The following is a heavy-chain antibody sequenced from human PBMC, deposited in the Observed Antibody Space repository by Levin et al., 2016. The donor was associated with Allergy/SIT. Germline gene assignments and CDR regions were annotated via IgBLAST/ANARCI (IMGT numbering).Heavy chain of an antibody. CDR2: INHSGST. V-gene: IGHV4-34*01. CDR3: ARGRIGRYTWFDP. D-gene: IGHD2-15*01. J-gene: IGHJ5*02. Sequence: PGKGLEWIGEINHSGSTNYNPSLKSRVTISVDTSKNQFSLKLSSVTAADTAVYYCARGRIGRYTWFDPWGQGTLVTVSS.